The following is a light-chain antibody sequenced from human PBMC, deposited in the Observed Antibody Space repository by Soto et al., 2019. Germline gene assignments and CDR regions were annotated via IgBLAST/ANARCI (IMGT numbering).Light chain of an antibody. CDR1: SSNIGATYD. CDR2: GNS. J-gene: IGLJ1*01. Sequence: QTVIAQPTSVSGAPGQRVTITCTGSSSNIGATYDVQWYQQLPGTAPKLLIYGNSNRPSGVPDRFSGSKSGTSASLAITGLQADDEADYYCQSYDSSLSAHYVFGTGTKVTVL. CDR3: QSYDSSLSAHYV. V-gene: IGLV1-40*01.